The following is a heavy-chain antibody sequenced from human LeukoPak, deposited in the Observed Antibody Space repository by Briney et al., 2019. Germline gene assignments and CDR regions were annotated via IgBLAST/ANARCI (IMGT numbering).Heavy chain of an antibody. CDR2: IYYSGST. J-gene: IGHJ4*02. D-gene: IGHD3-22*01. Sequence: PSETLSLTCTVSGGSISSSSYYWGWIRQPPGKGLEWIGSIYYSGSTYYNPSLKSRVTISVDTSKNQFSLKLSSVTAADTAVYYCASSPDYYDSSGHPLGYWGQGTLVTVSS. CDR1: GGSISSSSYY. CDR3: ASSPDYYDSSGHPLGY. V-gene: IGHV4-39*01.